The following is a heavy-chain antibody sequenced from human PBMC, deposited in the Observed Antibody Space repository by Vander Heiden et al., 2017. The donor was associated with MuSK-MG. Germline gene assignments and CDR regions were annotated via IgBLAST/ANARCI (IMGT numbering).Heavy chain of an antibody. V-gene: IGHV3-13*01. CDR1: GSPFSSYD. J-gene: IGHJ4*02. D-gene: IGHD5-12*01. CDR3: ARVDRSCYVD. CDR2: IGSGGDT. Sequence: EVQLVESGGGLVQPGGSLSLSCAASGSPFSSYDMHWVRQATGKGLEWVSGIGSGGDTYYRDSVKGRFTISRENAKNSLYLQMNSLRAGDTAVYYCARVDRSCYVDWGQGTLVTVSS.